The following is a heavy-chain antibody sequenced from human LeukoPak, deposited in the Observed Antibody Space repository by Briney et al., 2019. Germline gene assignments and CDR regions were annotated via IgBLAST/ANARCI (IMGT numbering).Heavy chain of an antibody. CDR2: IIPIFGTA. J-gene: IGHJ6*02. V-gene: IGHV1-69*13. CDR1: GGTFSSYA. D-gene: IGHD6-6*01. CDR3: ATPSIAAHRKYYYYYYGMDV. Sequence: WASVKVSCKASGGTFSSYAISWVRQAPGQGLGWMGGIIPIFGTANYAQKFQGRVTITADESTSTAYMELSSLRSEDTAVYYCATPSIAAHRKYYYYYYGMDVWGQGTTVTVSS.